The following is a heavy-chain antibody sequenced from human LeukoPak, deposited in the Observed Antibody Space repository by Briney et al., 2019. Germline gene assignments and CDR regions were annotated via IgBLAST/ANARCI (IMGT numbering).Heavy chain of an antibody. CDR2: ISAYNGNT. CDR1: GYTFTSYG. D-gene: IGHD3-22*01. CDR3: ARDLPYYYDSSGQTDY. J-gene: IGHJ4*02. Sequence: ASVKVSCKASGYTFTSYGISWVRQAPGQGLEWMEWISAYNGNTNYAQKLQGRVTMTTDTSTSTAYMELRSLRSDDTAVYYCARDLPYYYDSSGQTDYWGQGTLVTVSS. V-gene: IGHV1-18*01.